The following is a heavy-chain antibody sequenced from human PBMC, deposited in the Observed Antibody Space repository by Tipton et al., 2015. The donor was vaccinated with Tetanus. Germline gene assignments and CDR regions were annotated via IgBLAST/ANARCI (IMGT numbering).Heavy chain of an antibody. CDR1: GGTFSSSA. CDR2: IIPVFGTG. CDR3: ARDHSGYDYSVD. D-gene: IGHD5-12*01. J-gene: IGHJ4*02. V-gene: IGHV1-69*01. Sequence: QSGAEVKKPGSSVKVSCKASGGTFSSSAISWVRQAPGQGLEWMGGIIPVFGTGNYAQKFQGRVTMTADESTSTVYMELSSLRSEDTAVYYCARDHSGYDYSVDWGQGPLVIVSS.